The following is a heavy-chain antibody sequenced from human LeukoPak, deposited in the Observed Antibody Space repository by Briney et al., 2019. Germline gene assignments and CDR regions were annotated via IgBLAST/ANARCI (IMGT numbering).Heavy chain of an antibody. CDR2: IKSDGSTT. V-gene: IGHV3-74*01. Sequence: GSLRLSCAASGFTFSSYWMHWVRQAPGKGLVWVSRIKSDGSTTTYADSVKGRFTISRDNAKNTLYLQMNSLRAEDTAVYYCARVVDTHFDYWGQGTLVTVSS. J-gene: IGHJ4*02. CDR3: ARVVDTHFDY. CDR1: GFTFSSYW. D-gene: IGHD5-18*01.